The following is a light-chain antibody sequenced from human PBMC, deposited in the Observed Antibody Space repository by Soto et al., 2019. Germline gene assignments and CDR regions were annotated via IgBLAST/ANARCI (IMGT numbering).Light chain of an antibody. V-gene: IGKV3-11*01. CDR1: QSVSSY. CDR2: DTS. CDR3: QQRSKFLWT. Sequence: EIVLTQSPATLSLSPGERATLSCRASQSVSSYLAWYQQKPGQAPGLLMYDTSNRAPGIPARFSGSGSGTDFTLTISSLEPEDFAVYFCQQRSKFLWTFGQGTKVDI. J-gene: IGKJ1*01.